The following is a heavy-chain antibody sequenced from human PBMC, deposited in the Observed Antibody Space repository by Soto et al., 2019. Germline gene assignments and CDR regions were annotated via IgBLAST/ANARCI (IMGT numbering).Heavy chain of an antibody. CDR2: IFHSGST. Sequence: QVQLQESGPGLVKPTQTLSLTCSVSRAFINSGGFYYSWIRQPPGKGLEWLGYIFHSGSTLYNPSLTGRLTLSADTSRNRLSVYLPSVTAADSAVYYCVRGGIAGHWFDPWGQGILVTVSS. CDR3: VRGGIAGHWFDP. CDR1: RAFINSGGFY. D-gene: IGHD2-15*01. J-gene: IGHJ5*02. V-gene: IGHV4-30-4*01.